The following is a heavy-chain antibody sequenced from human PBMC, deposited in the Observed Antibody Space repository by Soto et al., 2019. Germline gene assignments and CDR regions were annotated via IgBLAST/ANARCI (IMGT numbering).Heavy chain of an antibody. V-gene: IGHV4-30-4*01. CDR3: ARAPVGLDTISYFDY. CDR2: IYNGGST. D-gene: IGHD3-3*01. Sequence: PSETLSLTCTVAGDSVSSVGFHWAWLRRPPGKGLAWIGYIYNGGSTYYRPSLESRMHMSQDATRNHYSLRLTSVTAADTAVYFCARAPVGLDTISYFDYWGQGTLVTVSS. CDR1: GDSVSSVGFH. J-gene: IGHJ4*02.